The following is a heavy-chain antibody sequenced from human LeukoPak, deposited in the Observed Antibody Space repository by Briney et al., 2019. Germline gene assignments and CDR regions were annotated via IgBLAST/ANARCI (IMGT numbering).Heavy chain of an antibody. CDR1: GYIFTSYG. Sequence: GASVKVSCKASGYIFTSYGVSWVRQAPGQGLEWLGWISTNDGNTNYAQEFQDRITMTTDTSTNTAYMELKSLRSDDTAVFYCARDKEITNNWFDPWGQGTLVTVSS. D-gene: IGHD3-10*01. CDR3: ARDKEITNNWFDP. V-gene: IGHV1-18*01. CDR2: ISTNDGNT. J-gene: IGHJ5*02.